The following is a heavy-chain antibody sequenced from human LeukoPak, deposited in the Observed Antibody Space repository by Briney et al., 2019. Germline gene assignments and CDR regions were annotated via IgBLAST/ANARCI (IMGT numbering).Heavy chain of an antibody. D-gene: IGHD3-10*01. J-gene: IGHJ4*02. CDR3: VGSYYYGSGSLRPIDY. Sequence: SETLSLTCTVSSGSISTSNYYWGWVRQPPGKALEWIGNIFYSGSTYYSPSLKSRVTISLDTSKNQFSLTMSSVTAADTAVYYCVGSYYYGSGSLRPIDYWGQGTLVTVSS. CDR2: IFYSGST. CDR1: SGSISTSNYY. V-gene: IGHV4-39*07.